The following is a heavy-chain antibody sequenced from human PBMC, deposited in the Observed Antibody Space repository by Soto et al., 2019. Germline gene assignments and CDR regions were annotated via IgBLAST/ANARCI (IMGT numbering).Heavy chain of an antibody. CDR1: GFTFSSYG. CDR3: AKVGDSSGWYGVYFDY. D-gene: IGHD6-19*01. CDR2: ISYDGSNK. Sequence: PRESLRLSCAASGFTFSSYGMHWVRQAPGKGLEWVAVISYDGSNKYYADSVKGRFTISRDNSKNTLYLQMNSLRAEDTAVYYCAKVGDSSGWYGVYFDYWGQGTLVTVSS. J-gene: IGHJ4*02. V-gene: IGHV3-30*18.